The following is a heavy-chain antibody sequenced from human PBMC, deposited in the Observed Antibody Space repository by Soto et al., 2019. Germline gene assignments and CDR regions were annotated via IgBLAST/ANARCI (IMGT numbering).Heavy chain of an antibody. CDR1: GGSFSGYY. CDR3: ARPYSSGWTYYYYYGMDV. CDR2: INHSGST. Sequence: SETLSVTCAVYGGSFSGYYWSWIRQPPGKGLEWIGEINHSGSTNYNPSLKSRVTISVDTSKNQFSLKLSSVTAADTAVYYCARPYSSGWTYYYYYGMDVWGQGTTVTVSS. V-gene: IGHV4-34*01. D-gene: IGHD6-19*01. J-gene: IGHJ6*02.